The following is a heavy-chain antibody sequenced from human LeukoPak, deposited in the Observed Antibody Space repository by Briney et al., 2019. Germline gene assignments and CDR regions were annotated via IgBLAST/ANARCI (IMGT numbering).Heavy chain of an antibody. CDR1: GFTFSSYA. CDR3: AKDHGSSDWYSFDY. J-gene: IGHJ4*02. CDR2: IHYDGSNN. D-gene: IGHD6-13*01. Sequence: GGSLRLSCAASGFTFSSYAMHWVRQAPGKGLERVAFIHYDGSNNYYADSVKGRFTISRDNSKNTLYLQMNTLRADDTAVYYCAKDHGSSDWYSFDYWGQGTLVTVSS. V-gene: IGHV3-30*02.